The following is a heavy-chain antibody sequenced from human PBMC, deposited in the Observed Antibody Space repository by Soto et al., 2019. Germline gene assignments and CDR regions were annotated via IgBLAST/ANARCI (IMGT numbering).Heavy chain of an antibody. CDR3: ERGGSQKQPRGTYYGMHV. CDR2: INHSVST. J-gene: IGHJ6*02. D-gene: IGHD3-10*01. V-gene: IGHV4-34*01. Sequence: SETLSLTCAVYGGSFSGYYLSWIRHPPGKGLEWIREINHSVSTNYNPSPNSRVTISVDTSKNQFYLKLSSVNAADTAVYYCERGGSQKQPRGTYYGMHVRRQGPTVTSP. CDR1: GGSFSGYY.